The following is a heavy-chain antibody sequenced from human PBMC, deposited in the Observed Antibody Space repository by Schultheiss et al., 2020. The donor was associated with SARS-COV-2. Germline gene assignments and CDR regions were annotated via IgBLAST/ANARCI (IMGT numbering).Heavy chain of an antibody. CDR2: ISYDGSNK. D-gene: IGHD3-16*01. V-gene: IGHV3-30*12. CDR3: ARVRGIVASYYYYGMDV. J-gene: IGHJ6*02. Sequence: GGSLRLSCAASGFTFSNYGMHWVRQAPGKGLEWVAVISYDGSNKYYADSVKGRFTISRDNAKNSLYLQMNSLRAEDTAVYYCARVRGIVASYYYYGMDVWGQGTTVTVSS. CDR1: GFTFSNYG.